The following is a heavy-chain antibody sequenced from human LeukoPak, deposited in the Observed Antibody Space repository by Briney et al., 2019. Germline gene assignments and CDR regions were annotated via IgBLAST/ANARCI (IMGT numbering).Heavy chain of an antibody. CDR1: GGSISSYY. V-gene: IGHV4-4*07. Sequence: SETLSLTCTVSGGSISSYYWSWIRQPAGKGLEWIGRIYASGSTNYNPSLKSRVTMSVGTSKNQFSLKLSSVTAADTAVYYCASTHYGSGSYRFDYWGQGTLVTVSS. CDR3: ASTHYGSGSYRFDY. J-gene: IGHJ4*02. CDR2: IYASGST. D-gene: IGHD3-10*01.